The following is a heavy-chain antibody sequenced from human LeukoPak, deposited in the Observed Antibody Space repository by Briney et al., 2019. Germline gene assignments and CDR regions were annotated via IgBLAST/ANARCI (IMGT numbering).Heavy chain of an antibody. J-gene: IGHJ4*02. CDR1: EYSFTSYW. Sequence: GGSLKIACKGSEYSFTSYWIGWVRQMPGKGLEWMGIIYPGDSDTRYSPSFQGQVTISADKSISTAYLQWSSLKASDTAMYYCARQSSGYDSYFDYWGQGTLVTVSS. CDR3: ARQSSGYDSYFDY. D-gene: IGHD5-12*01. V-gene: IGHV5-51*01. CDR2: IYPGDSDT.